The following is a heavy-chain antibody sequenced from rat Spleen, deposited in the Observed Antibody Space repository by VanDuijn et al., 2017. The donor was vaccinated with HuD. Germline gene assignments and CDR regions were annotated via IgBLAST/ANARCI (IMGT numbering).Heavy chain of an antibody. D-gene: IGHD1-4*01. V-gene: IGHV5-25*01. Sequence: EVQLVESGGGLVQPGRSLKLSRAASGFTFSNYDMAWVRQAPTKGLEWVASISTSGGSTYYRDSVKGRFTVSRDNAKSTLYLQMDSLRSEDTATYYCARLPTRVYYFDYWGQGVMVTVSS. CDR2: ISTSGGST. J-gene: IGHJ2*01. CDR1: GFTFSNYD. CDR3: ARLPTRVYYFDY.